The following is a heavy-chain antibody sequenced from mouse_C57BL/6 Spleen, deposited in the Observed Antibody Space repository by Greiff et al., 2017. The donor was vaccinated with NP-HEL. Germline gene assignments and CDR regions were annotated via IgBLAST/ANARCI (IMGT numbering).Heavy chain of an antibody. CDR2: INYDGSST. Sequence: EVQLVESEGGLVQPGSSMKLSCTASGFNFSDYYMAWVRQVPEKGLEWVAYINYDGSSTYYLDSLKSRFIISRDNAKNILYLQMSSLRSEDTATYYCARVGSSLGYWGQGTTLTVSS. V-gene: IGHV5-16*01. D-gene: IGHD1-1*01. CDR1: GFNFSDYY. CDR3: ARVGSSLGY. J-gene: IGHJ2*01.